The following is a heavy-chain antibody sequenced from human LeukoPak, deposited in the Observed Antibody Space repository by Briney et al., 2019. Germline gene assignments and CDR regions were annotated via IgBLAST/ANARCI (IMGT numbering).Heavy chain of an antibody. J-gene: IGHJ4*02. D-gene: IGHD3-10*01. V-gene: IGHV3-33*01. CDR2: IWYDGSNK. CDR1: GFTFSSYG. Sequence: QSGGSLRLSCAASGFTFSSYGMHWVRQAPGKGLEWVAVIWYDGSNKYYADSVKGRFTISRDNSKNTLYLQMNSLRAEDTAVYYCARETLTYFYDSGSRHWGQGTLVTVSS. CDR3: ARETLTYFYDSGSRH.